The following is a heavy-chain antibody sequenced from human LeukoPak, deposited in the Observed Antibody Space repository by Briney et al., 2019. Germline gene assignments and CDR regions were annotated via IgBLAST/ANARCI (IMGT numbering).Heavy chain of an antibody. Sequence: ASVKVSCKASGGTFSSYAISWVRQAPGRGLEWMGGIIPIFGTANYAQKFQGRVTITTDESTSTAYMELSSLRSEDTAVYYCARGRSGYCSSTSCYINNYYYYYMDVWGKGTTVTVSS. V-gene: IGHV1-69*05. CDR2: IIPIFGTA. CDR1: GGTFSSYA. D-gene: IGHD2-2*02. J-gene: IGHJ6*03. CDR3: ARGRSGYCSSTSCYINNYYYYYMDV.